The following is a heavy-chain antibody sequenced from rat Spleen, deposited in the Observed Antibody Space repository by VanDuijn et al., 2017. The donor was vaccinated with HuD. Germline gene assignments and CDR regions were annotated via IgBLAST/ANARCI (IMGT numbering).Heavy chain of an antibody. Sequence: EVQLVESDGGLVQPGRSLKLSCAASGFTFSDYYMAWVRQAPTKGLEWVATISYDGSSTYYRDSVKGRFTISRDNAKSTLYLQMDSLRSEDTATYYCARHGYRYFDYWGQGVMVTVSS. V-gene: IGHV5-29*01. CDR3: ARHGYRYFDY. CDR1: GFTFSDYY. D-gene: IGHD1-7*01. CDR2: ISYDGSST. J-gene: IGHJ2*01.